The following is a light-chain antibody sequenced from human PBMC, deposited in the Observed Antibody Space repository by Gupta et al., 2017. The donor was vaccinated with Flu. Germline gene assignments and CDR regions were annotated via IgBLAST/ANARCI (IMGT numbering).Light chain of an antibody. CDR1: SSDVGGYNY. V-gene: IGLV2-11*01. J-gene: IGLJ2*01. Sequence: TSSDVGGYNYVSWYQQHPGKAPKLMMFDVSKRPSGVPDRFSGSKSGNTASLTISGLQAEDEADYYCCSYAGSYTYIFGGGTKLTVL. CDR3: CSYAGSYTYI. CDR2: DVS.